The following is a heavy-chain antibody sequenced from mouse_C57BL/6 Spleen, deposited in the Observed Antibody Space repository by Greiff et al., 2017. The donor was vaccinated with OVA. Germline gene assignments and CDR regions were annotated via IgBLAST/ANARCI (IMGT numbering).Heavy chain of an antibody. D-gene: IGHD1-1*01. CDR2: INPNNGGT. CDR3: ASPCYYEEYYYAMDY. V-gene: IGHV1-22*01. CDR1: GYTFTDYN. Sequence: EVQLQQSGPELVKPGASVKMSCKASGYTFTDYNMHWVKQSHGKSLEWIGYINPNNGGTSYNQKFKGKATLTVNKSSSTAYMELRSLTSEDSAVYYCASPCYYEEYYYAMDYWGQGTSVTVSS. J-gene: IGHJ4*01.